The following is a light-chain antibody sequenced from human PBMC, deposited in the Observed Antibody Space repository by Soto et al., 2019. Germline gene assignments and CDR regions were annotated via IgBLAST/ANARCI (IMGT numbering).Light chain of an antibody. CDR2: GAS. V-gene: IGKV3-15*01. Sequence: EIVMTQSPATLSVSPGERATLSCRASQSISNNLAWYQQKPGQAPRLLIYGASTTATGIPARFSGSGSGTEFTLTISSLQSEDFAVYYCQQYNNWPLYTFGQGTKLEIK. CDR1: QSISNN. CDR3: QQYNNWPLYT. J-gene: IGKJ2*01.